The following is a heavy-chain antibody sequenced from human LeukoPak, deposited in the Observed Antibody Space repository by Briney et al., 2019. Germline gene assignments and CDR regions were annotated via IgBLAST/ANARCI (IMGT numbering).Heavy chain of an antibody. D-gene: IGHD1-26*01. V-gene: IGHV4-4*01. Sequence: GSLRLSCAASGFTFSNVWMTWVRQAPGKGLEWIGNIYHTGRANYNGSLKSRLTMSVDTSKNQFSLKLNSVTAADTAVYFCARSDGWGFDPWGQGTLVIVSS. CDR3: ARSDGWGFDP. J-gene: IGHJ5*02. CDR1: GFTFSNVW. CDR2: IYHTGRA.